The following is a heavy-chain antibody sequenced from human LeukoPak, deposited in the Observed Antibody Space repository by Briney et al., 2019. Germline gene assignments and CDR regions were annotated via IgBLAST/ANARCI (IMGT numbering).Heavy chain of an antibody. J-gene: IGHJ4*02. V-gene: IGHV3-23*01. CDR1: GFTFSSYA. D-gene: IGHD3-22*01. CDR3: ARDLRYYYDSSGYYDY. Sequence: PGVSLRLSCAASGFTFSSYAMSWVRQAPGKGLEWVSAISGSGDSTYYADSVKGRFTISRDNSKNTLYLQMNSLRAEDTAVYYCARDLRYYYDSSGYYDYWGQGTLVTVSS. CDR2: ISGSGDST.